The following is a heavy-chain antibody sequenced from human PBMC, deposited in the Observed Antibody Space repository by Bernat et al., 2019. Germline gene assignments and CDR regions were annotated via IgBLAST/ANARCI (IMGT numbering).Heavy chain of an antibody. Sequence: VQLVESGGGVVQPGRSLRLSCAASGFTFSSYAMHWVRQAPGKGLEWLSYITRSSHIIYYADSLKGRFTISRDNAQNSLYLQMNGLRAEDTAVYYCARDRPYYDTSGYYGPSWFDPWGQGTLVTVSS. CDR2: ITRSSHII. CDR1: GFTFSSYA. J-gene: IGHJ5*02. D-gene: IGHD3-22*01. V-gene: IGHV3-48*01. CDR3: ARDRPYYDTSGYYGPSWFDP.